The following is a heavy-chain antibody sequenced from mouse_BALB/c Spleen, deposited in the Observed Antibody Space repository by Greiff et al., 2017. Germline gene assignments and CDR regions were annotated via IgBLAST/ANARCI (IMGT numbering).Heavy chain of an antibody. J-gene: IGHJ4*01. Sequence: ESGPGLVKPSQSLSLTCSVTGYSITSGYYWNWIRQFPGNKLEWMGYISYDGSNNYNPSLKNRISITRDTSKNQFFLKLNSVTTEDTATYYCARYYGNYDYYAMDYWGQGTSVTVSS. V-gene: IGHV3-6*02. CDR2: ISYDGSN. CDR3: ARYYGNYDYYAMDY. D-gene: IGHD2-1*01. CDR1: GYSITSGYY.